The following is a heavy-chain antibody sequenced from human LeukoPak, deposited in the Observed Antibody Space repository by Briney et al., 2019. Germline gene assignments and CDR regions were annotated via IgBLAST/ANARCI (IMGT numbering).Heavy chain of an antibody. CDR1: GYTFTCYA. D-gene: IGHD5-18*01. Sequence: ASVKVSCKASGYTFTCYAMNWVRQAPGQGLEWMGWINTNTGNPTYAQGFTGRFVFSLDTPVSTAYLQISSLKAEDTAVYYCARGELWLKTPSDYWGQGTLVTVSS. CDR2: INTNTGNP. V-gene: IGHV7-4-1*02. J-gene: IGHJ4*02. CDR3: ARGELWLKTPSDY.